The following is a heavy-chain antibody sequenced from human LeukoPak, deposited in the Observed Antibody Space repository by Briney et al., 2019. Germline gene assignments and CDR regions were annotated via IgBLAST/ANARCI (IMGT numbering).Heavy chain of an antibody. V-gene: IGHV4-39*01. CDR2: IYYSGST. Sequence: SGGSLRLSCAASGFTFSSYSMNWVRQAPGKGLEWIGSIYYSGSTYYNPSLKSRVTISVDTSKNQFSLELSSVTAADTAVYYCARHSSLGSGYYYWGQGTLVTVSS. CDR3: ARHSSLGSGYYY. D-gene: IGHD3-22*01. J-gene: IGHJ4*02. CDR1: GFTFSSYSMN.